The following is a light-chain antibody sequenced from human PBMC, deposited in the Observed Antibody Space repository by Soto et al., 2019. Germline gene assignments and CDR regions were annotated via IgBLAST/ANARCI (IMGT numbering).Light chain of an antibody. CDR2: DAS. V-gene: IGKV3-11*01. J-gene: IGKJ1*01. Sequence: EIVLTQSPATLSLSPGGRATLSCRASQSVSRYLAWYHQESGQAPRLLIYDASNRATDIPDRFSGSGSGTDFTLSISSLEPEDLSVYYCQQRSNWWTFGQGTKVEI. CDR1: QSVSRY. CDR3: QQRSNWWT.